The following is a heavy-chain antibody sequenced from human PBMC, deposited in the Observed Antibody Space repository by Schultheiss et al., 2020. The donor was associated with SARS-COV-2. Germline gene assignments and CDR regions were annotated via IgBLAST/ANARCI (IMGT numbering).Heavy chain of an antibody. CDR2: ISGSGGST. D-gene: IGHD3-10*01. J-gene: IGHJ4*02. CDR3: AKGRYGSGSYYNPFDY. V-gene: IGHV3-23*01. Sequence: GGSLRLSCAASGFTFSSYAMSWVRQAPGKGLEWVSAISGSGGSTYYADSVKGRFTISRDNSKNTLYLQMNSLRAEDTAVYYCAKGRYGSGSYYNPFDYWGQRTLVTVSS. CDR1: GFTFSSYA.